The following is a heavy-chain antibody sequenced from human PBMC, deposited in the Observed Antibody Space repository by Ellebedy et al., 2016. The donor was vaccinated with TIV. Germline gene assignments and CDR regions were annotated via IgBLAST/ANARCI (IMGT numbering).Heavy chain of an antibody. V-gene: IGHV3-7*03. CDR1: GFTFSSNW. J-gene: IGHJ6*02. Sequence: GESLKISCAASGFTFSSNWMSWVRQTPGKGLEWVAYIKQDGSEKYYVDSVKGRFTISRHNSKNTLYLQMNSLRAEDTAVYYCARDLYFGSSYDHYYYGLDVWGQGTTVTVSS. CDR2: IKQDGSEK. D-gene: IGHD3-16*01. CDR3: ARDLYFGSSYDHYYYGLDV.